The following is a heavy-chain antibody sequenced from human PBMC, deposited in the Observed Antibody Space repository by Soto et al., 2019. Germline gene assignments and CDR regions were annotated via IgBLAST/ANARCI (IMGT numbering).Heavy chain of an antibody. CDR2: ISYDGSNK. CDR3: ARDQGAFAPPVDTAIAS. Sequence: QVQLVESGGGVVQPGRSLRLSCAASGFTFSSYAMHWVRQAPGKGLEWVAVISYDGSNKYYADSVKGRFTISRDNSKNTLYRQMNSLRAEDTAVYYCARDQGAFAPPVDTAIASWGQGTLVTVSS. D-gene: IGHD5-18*01. J-gene: IGHJ4*02. V-gene: IGHV3-30-3*01. CDR1: GFTFSSYA.